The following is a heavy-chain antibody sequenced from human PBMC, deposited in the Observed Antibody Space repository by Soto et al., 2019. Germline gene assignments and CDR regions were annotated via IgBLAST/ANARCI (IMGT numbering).Heavy chain of an antibody. CDR3: ARDLLFGGNYYGSGSYYNEPPHYNYGMDV. CDR1: GFTFSDYY. J-gene: IGHJ6*02. V-gene: IGHV3-11*06. CDR2: ISSSSSYT. D-gene: IGHD3-10*01. Sequence: GGSLRLSCAASGFTFSDYYMSWIRQAPGKGLEWVSYISSSSSYTNYADSVKGRFTISRDNAKNSLYLQMNSLRAEDTAVYYCARDLLFGGNYYGSGSYYNEPPHYNYGMDVWGQGTTVTVSS.